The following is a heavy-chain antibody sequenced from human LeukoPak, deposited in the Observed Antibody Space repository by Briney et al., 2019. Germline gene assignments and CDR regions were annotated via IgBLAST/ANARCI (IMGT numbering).Heavy chain of an antibody. Sequence: GGSLRLSCGDSGLIFSKYWITWVHQAPGKGLEWVASIKPDGSEKYYLESVKGRFTISRDNARDSLYLQMNSLRDDDTSVYFCARDASALYWGRGTLVTVSS. V-gene: IGHV3-7*04. CDR1: GLIFSKYW. J-gene: IGHJ4*02. D-gene: IGHD6-19*01. CDR2: IKPDGSEK. CDR3: ARDASALY.